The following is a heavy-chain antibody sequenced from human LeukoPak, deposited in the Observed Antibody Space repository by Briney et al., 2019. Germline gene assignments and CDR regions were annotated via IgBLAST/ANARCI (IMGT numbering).Heavy chain of an antibody. CDR2: TNHRGST. Sequence: SSETLSLTCAVYGGSFSRYCWSWIRQPPGKGLEWIGETNHRGSTNYNPSLKSRVIISPDTSKNQFSLRLSSVTAADTAVYYCARGDILTGYNYWGQGTLVTVSS. D-gene: IGHD3-9*01. CDR1: GGSFSRYC. CDR3: ARGDILTGYNY. J-gene: IGHJ4*02. V-gene: IGHV4-34*01.